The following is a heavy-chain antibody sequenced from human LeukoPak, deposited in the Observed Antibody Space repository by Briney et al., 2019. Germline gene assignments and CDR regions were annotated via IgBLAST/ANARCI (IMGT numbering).Heavy chain of an antibody. CDR2: IYHSGST. CDR3: ARETMVRGVIISGYFDY. D-gene: IGHD3-10*01. V-gene: IGHV4-38-2*02. Sequence: SETLSLTCTVSGYSISSGYYWGWIRQPPGKGLEWIGSIYHSGSTYYNPSLKSRVTISVDTSKNQFSLKLSSVTAADTAVYYCARETMVRGVIISGYFDYWGQGTLVTVSS. CDR1: GYSISSGYY. J-gene: IGHJ4*02.